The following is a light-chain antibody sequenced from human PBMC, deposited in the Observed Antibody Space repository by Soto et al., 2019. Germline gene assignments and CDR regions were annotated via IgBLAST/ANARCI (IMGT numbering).Light chain of an antibody. CDR1: QSIGSY. J-gene: IGKJ4*01. CDR2: GGS. V-gene: IGKV1-39*01. CDR3: QQIYTIPLT. Sequence: DIQMTQSPPSLSTSVRDRVTISCLASQSIGSYLNCYQQKPGKAPNLLIHGGSILQSGVPPRFSGGGGGTDFTLTISSLQPEDFASYYCQQIYTIPLTFGGGTKVDIK.